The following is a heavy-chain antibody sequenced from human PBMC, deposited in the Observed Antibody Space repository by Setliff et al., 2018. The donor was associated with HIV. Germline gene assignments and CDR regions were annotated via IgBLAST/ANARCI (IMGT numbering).Heavy chain of an antibody. CDR3: ARDLYSSGWYGLYYYGMDV. V-gene: IGHV4-39*07. D-gene: IGHD6-19*01. J-gene: IGHJ6*02. CDR2: IYYSGST. Sequence: PSETLSLTCTVSGGSISSSSYYWGWIRQPPGKGLEWIGSIYYSGSTYYNPSLKSRVTISVDTSKNQFSLKLSSVTAADTAVYYCARDLYSSGWYGLYYYGMDVWGQGTTVT. CDR1: GGSISSSSYY.